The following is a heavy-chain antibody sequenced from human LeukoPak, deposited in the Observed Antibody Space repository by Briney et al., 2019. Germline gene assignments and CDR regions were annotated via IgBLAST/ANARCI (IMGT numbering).Heavy chain of an antibody. V-gene: IGHV3-15*01. Sequence: GGSLRLSCAASGFTFSNAWMSWVRQAPGKGLEWVGRIKSKTDGGTTDYAAPVKGRFTISRDDSKNTPYLQMNSLKTEDTAVYYCARRSVRAVQLERRTIRDYYMDVWGKGTTVTVSS. CDR3: ARRSVRAVQLERRTIRDYYMDV. J-gene: IGHJ6*03. CDR1: GFTFSNAW. CDR2: IKSKTDGGTT. D-gene: IGHD1-1*01.